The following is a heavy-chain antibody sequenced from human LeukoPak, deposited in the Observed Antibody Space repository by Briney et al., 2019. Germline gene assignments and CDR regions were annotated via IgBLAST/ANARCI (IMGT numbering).Heavy chain of an antibody. CDR3: ARDAQRGFDYSNSLEY. J-gene: IGHJ4*01. CDR2: IWSDGSNR. D-gene: IGHD4-11*01. Sequence: GRSLRLSCAASGFIYSHYGMHWVRQAPGKGLEWVAVIWSDGSNRFYAGSVKGRFTISRDNSQNTLFLQMNNLRAEDTAMYYCARDAQRGFDYSNSLEYWGHGTLVTVSS. V-gene: IGHV3-33*01. CDR1: GFIYSHYG.